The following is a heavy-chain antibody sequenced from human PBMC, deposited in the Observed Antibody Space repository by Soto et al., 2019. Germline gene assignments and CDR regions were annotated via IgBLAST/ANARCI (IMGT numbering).Heavy chain of an antibody. CDR1: GYSFTSYW. CDR3: ARRERGGNSYYGMDA. V-gene: IGHV5-51*01. D-gene: IGHD2-15*01. J-gene: IGHJ6*02. CDR2: IYPGDSDT. Sequence: PGESLKISCKGSGYSFTSYWIGWVRQMPGKGLEWMGIIYPGDSDTRYSPSFQGQVTISADKSISTAYLQWSSLKASDTAMYYCARRERGGNSYYGMDAWGQGTTVTAP.